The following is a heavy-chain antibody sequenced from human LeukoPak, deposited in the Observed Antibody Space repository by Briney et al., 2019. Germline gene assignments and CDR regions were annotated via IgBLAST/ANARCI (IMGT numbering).Heavy chain of an antibody. CDR3: ARAPYPPAAHFDY. V-gene: IGHV4-34*01. Sequence: XRQPPGKGLEWIGEINHSGSTNYNPSLKSRVTISVDTSKNQFSLKLSSVTAADTAVYYCARAPYPPAAHFDYXXQG. J-gene: IGHJ4*02. CDR2: INHSGST. D-gene: IGHD2-2*01.